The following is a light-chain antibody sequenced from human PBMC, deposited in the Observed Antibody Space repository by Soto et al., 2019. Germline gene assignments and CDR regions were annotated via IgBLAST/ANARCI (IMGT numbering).Light chain of an antibody. Sequence: DIQMTQSPSSVSASVGDRVTITCRASQGVSSWLAWYQQKPGKAPKLLIFATSTLQRGVPSRFSGSGSGTEFTLSISSLQPEDFATYYCQQANSFPWTFGQGTKVEIK. CDR2: ATS. CDR3: QQANSFPWT. CDR1: QGVSSW. V-gene: IGKV1-12*01. J-gene: IGKJ1*01.